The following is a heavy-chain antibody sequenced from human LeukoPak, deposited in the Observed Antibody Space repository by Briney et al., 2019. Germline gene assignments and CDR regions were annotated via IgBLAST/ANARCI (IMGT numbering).Heavy chain of an antibody. CDR3: ARQRIGSFFDS. V-gene: IGHV4-4*09. J-gene: IGHJ5*01. CDR1: GGAIGTYY. Sequence: SETLSLTCTVSGGAIGTYYWSWIRQNPGRGLEWIGYIYTSGGTNYNPSLKSRVTIPVDTSRNQFSLKLSSVTAADTAVYYCARQRIGSFFDSWGQGTLVTVSS. D-gene: IGHD1-26*01. CDR2: IYTSGGT.